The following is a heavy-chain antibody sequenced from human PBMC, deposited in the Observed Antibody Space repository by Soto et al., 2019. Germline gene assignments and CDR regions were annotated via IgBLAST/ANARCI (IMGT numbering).Heavy chain of an antibody. V-gene: IGHV3-23*01. CDR1: GFTSNNYA. J-gene: IGHJ6*02. Sequence: VQLLESGGGLVQPGGSLRLSCAASGFTSNNYAMSWVRQAPGKGLEWVSTISGSGDSTYYADSVNGRFSISRDNSRNTLYLQMNSLRAEDTAVYYCAKALRYFDWLLRPWNSMDVWGQGTTVTVSS. D-gene: IGHD3-9*01. CDR3: AKALRYFDWLLRPWNSMDV. CDR2: ISGSGDST.